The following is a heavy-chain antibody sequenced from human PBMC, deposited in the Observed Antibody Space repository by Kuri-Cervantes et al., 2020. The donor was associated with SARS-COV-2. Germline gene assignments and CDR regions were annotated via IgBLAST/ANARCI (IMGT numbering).Heavy chain of an antibody. CDR3: AREGDDGGFDY. D-gene: IGHD1-1*01. J-gene: IGHJ4*02. CDR2: IYYSGST. CDR1: GGSISSYY. V-gene: IGHV4-59*12. Sequence: GSLRLSCTVSGGSISSYYWSWIRQPPGKGLEWIGYIYYSGSTYYNPSLKSRVTISVDTSKNQFSLKLSSVTAADTAVYYCAREGDDGGFDYWGQGTLVTVSS.